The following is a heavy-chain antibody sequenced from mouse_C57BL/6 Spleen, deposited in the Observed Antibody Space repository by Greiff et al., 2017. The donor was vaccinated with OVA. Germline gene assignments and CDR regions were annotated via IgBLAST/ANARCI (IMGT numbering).Heavy chain of an antibody. D-gene: IGHD1-1*01. CDR2: IDPSDSYT. J-gene: IGHJ3*01. V-gene: IGHV1-59*01. Sequence: QVQLQQPGAELVRPGTSVKLSCKASGYTFTSYWMHWVKQRPGQGLEWIGVIDPSDSYTNYNQKFKGKATLTVDTSSSTAYMQLSSLTSEDSAVYYCARLPLQILDYGSSYGWFAYWGQGTLVTVSA. CDR3: ARLPLQILDYGSSYGWFAY. CDR1: GYTFTSYW.